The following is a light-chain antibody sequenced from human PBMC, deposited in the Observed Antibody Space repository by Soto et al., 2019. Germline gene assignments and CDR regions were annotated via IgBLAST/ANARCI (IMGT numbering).Light chain of an antibody. CDR1: RDISNY. CDR2: GAS. V-gene: IGKV1-27*01. J-gene: IGKJ4*01. CDR3: QKYDTAPLT. Sequence: DIQVTQSPSSLSASLGDRVSITCRASRDISNYLAWYQQKPGQVPRLLISGASTLNSGVLSRFSGSGSGTDFNLTITTLQPEDIATYFCQKYDTAPLTFGGGTKVEI.